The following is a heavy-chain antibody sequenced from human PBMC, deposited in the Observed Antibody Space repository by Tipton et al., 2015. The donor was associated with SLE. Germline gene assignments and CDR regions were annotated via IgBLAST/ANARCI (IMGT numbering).Heavy chain of an antibody. CDR1: GGSISSGGYY. D-gene: IGHD5-12*01. Sequence: TLSLTCTVSGGSISSGGYYWSWIRQHPGKGLEWIGHISNGGSTYYNPSLKSRVIISADTSKIQFSLRLSSVTAADTAVYYCARGGVGGYDYFDHWGQGILVTVSS. CDR2: ISNGGST. CDR3: ARGGVGGYDYFDH. V-gene: IGHV4-31*03. J-gene: IGHJ4*02.